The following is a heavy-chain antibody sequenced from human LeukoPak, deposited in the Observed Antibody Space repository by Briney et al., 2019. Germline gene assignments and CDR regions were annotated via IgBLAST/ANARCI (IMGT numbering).Heavy chain of an antibody. V-gene: IGHV1-69*04. J-gene: IGHJ5*02. D-gene: IGHD3-10*01. CDR1: GGTFSSYA. Sequence: SVKASCKASGGTFSSYAISRVRQAPGQGLEWMGRIIPILGIANYAQKFQGRVTITADKSTSTAYMELSSLRSEDTAVYYCASDYYGSGTGDWFDPWGQGTLVTVSS. CDR3: ASDYYGSGTGDWFDP. CDR2: IIPILGIA.